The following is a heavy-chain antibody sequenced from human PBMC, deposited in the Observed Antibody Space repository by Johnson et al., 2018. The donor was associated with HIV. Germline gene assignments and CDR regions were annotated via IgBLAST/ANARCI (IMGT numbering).Heavy chain of an antibody. Sequence: QVQLVESGGGVVQPGRSLRLSCAASGFTFSSYGMHWVRQAPGKGLEWVAVISYDGSNTYYADSMRGRFTISRDNSKNTLYLQMNSLRVEDTAVYYCARPSSIASLYDEFDIWGQGTMVTVSS. CDR2: ISYDGSNT. CDR3: ARPSSIASLYDEFDI. D-gene: IGHD6-6*01. J-gene: IGHJ3*02. CDR1: GFTFSSYG. V-gene: IGHV3-30*03.